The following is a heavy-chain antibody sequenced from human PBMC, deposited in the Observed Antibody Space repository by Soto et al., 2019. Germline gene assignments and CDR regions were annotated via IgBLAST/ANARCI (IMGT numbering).Heavy chain of an antibody. D-gene: IGHD3-3*01. CDR3: ARGWEWFSFDP. J-gene: IGHJ5*02. V-gene: IGHV4-39*01. CDR2: IYHTGAT. CDR1: GDSTSMSSYY. Sequence: QLQLQESGPGLVKPSETLSLTCTVSGDSTSMSSYYWGWIRQPPGKGLEWIGNIYHTGATYYNPARQSRVTMSVDTSKDQFSLRLSSVTAADTAVYYCARGWEWFSFDPWGQGTLVTVSS.